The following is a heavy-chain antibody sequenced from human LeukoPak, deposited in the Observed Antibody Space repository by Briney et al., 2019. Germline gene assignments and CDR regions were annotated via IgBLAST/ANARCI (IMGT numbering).Heavy chain of an antibody. CDR1: GDSVSSGKYY. D-gene: IGHD3-3*02. CDR3: AGYPIFNQMIG. V-gene: IGHV4-31*03. J-gene: IGHJ4*02. Sequence: PSQTLSLTCTVSGDSVSSGKYYWSWIRQRPGGGLEWIGYIYASGTTYYNPSLKSRVTISIDTSKNHFSLNLNAVTVADTAVYYCAGYPIFNQMIGWGQGTLVTVSS. CDR2: IYASGTT.